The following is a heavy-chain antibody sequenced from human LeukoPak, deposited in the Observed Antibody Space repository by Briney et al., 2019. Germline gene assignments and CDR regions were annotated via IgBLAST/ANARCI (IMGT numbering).Heavy chain of an antibody. D-gene: IGHD6-13*01. CDR3: ARVGKQQLAYYFDY. CDR2: INHSGST. CDR1: GGSFSGYY. J-gene: IGHJ4*02. Sequence: SETLSLTCAVYGGSFSGYYWSWIRQPPGKGLEWIGEINHSGSTNYNPSLKSRVTISVDTSKNQFSLKLSSVTAADTAVYYCARVGKQQLAYYFDYWGQGTLVTVSS. V-gene: IGHV4-34*01.